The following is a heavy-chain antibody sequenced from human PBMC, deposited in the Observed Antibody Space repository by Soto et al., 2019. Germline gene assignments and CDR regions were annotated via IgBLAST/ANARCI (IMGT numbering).Heavy chain of an antibody. CDR1: GYSFTSYW. D-gene: IGHD3-22*01. CDR2: IYPGDSDT. J-gene: IGHJ3*02. Sequence: GESLKISCKGSGYSFTSYWIGWVRQMPGKGLEWMGIIYPGDSDTRYSPSFQGQVTISADKSISTAYLQWSSLKASDTAMYYCARQAHYYDSSGYYSRSFDIWGQGTMVT. V-gene: IGHV5-51*01. CDR3: ARQAHYYDSSGYYSRSFDI.